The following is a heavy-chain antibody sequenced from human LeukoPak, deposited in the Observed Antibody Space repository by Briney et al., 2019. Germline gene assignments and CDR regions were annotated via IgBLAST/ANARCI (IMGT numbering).Heavy chain of an antibody. CDR1: GGTFSSYA. Sequence: GASVKVSCKTSGGTFSSYAITWVRQAPGQGLEWMGWINPNSGGTNYAQKFQGRVTMTRDTSISTAYMELSRLRSDDTAVYYCARPHSGSYYFFDYWGQGTLVTVSS. CDR3: ARPHSGSYYFFDY. J-gene: IGHJ4*02. CDR2: INPNSGGT. D-gene: IGHD3-10*01. V-gene: IGHV1-2*02.